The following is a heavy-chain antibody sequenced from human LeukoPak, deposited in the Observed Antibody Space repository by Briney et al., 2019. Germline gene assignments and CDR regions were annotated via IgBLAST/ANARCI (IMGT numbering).Heavy chain of an antibody. CDR3: AKGGGYEAQYYYYYLDV. CDR2: ISYDGSNK. Sequence: GGSLRLSCAASGFTFSSYAMHWVRQAPGKGLEWVAVISYDGSNKYYADSVKGRSTISRDNSKNTLYLQMKSLRAKDTAVYYCAKGGGYEAQYYYYYLDVWGKGTTVTISS. V-gene: IGHV3-30*04. J-gene: IGHJ6*03. D-gene: IGHD5-12*01. CDR1: GFTFSSYA.